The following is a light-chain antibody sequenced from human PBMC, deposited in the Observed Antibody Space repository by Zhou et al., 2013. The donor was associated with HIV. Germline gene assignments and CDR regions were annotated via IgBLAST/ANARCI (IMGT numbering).Light chain of an antibody. CDR2: SAS. CDR1: QGIRND. J-gene: IGKJ1*01. V-gene: IGKV1-17*01. CDR3: QQYNSYSWT. Sequence: IQMAQSPPSLSASVGDRVTITCRASQGIRNDLGWYQQKPGKAPNLLISSASNLQTGVPSRFSGTGSGTEFTLTISSLQPDDFATYYCQQYNSYSWTFGQGTKVEIK.